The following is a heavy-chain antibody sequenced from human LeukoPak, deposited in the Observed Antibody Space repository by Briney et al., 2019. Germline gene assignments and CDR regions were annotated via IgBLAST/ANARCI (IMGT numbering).Heavy chain of an antibody. CDR3: ARDHYVRTHYYDSSGYLNY. D-gene: IGHD3-22*01. CDR1: GFTFSSYW. Sequence: PGGSLRLSCAASGFTFSSYWMHWVRQAPGKGLVWVSRINSDGSSTSYADSVKGRFTISRDNAKNTLYLRMNSLRAEDTAVYYCARDHYVRTHYYDSSGYLNYWGQGTLVTVSS. J-gene: IGHJ4*02. V-gene: IGHV3-74*01. CDR2: INSDGSST.